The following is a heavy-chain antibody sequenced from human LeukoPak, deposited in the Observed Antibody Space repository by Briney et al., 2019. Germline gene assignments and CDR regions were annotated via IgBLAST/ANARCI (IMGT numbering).Heavy chain of an antibody. J-gene: IGHJ4*02. D-gene: IGHD3-3*01. CDR1: GFTVSSNY. CDR3: ARDPGPFFYFDY. CDR2: IYSGGST. Sequence: GGSLRLSCVASGFTVSSNYMSWVRQAPGKGLEWVSVIYSGGSTYYADSVKGRFTISRDNSKNTLYLQMNSLRAEDTAVYYCARDPGPFFYFDYWGQGTLVTVSS. V-gene: IGHV3-66*01.